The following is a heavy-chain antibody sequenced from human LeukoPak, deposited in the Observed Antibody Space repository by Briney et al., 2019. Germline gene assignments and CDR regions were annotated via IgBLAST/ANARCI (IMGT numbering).Heavy chain of an antibody. CDR1: GGSFSGYY. V-gene: IGHV4-34*01. J-gene: IGHJ5*02. Sequence: SETLSLTCAVYGGSFSGYYWSWIRQPPGKGLEWIGEINHSGSTNYNPSLKSRVTISVDTSKNQFSLKLSSVTAADMAVYYCARHPRGRRWFDPWGQGTLVTVSS. CDR2: INHSGST. D-gene: IGHD2-15*01. CDR3: ARHPRGRRWFDP.